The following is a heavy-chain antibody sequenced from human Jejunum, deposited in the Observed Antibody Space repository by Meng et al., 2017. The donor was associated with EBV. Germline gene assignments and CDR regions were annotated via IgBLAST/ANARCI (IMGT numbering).Heavy chain of an antibody. V-gene: IGHV3-23*01. CDR1: RFICTSMC. CDR2: MSGSCSNT. D-gene: IGHD3-22*01. CDR3: AKDFYYDTRALFGH. Sequence: GRARAVSFSTIRFICTSMCRGGVGETHGKGLDWVSCMSGSCSNTYYADSVKGRFSISRDNAKNTLSLQVSSLRADDTAVYYCAKDFYYDTRALFGHWGQGTLVTVSS. J-gene: IGHJ4*02.